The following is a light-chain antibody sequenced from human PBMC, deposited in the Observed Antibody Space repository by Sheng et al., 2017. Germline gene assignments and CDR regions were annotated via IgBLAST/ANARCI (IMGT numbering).Light chain of an antibody. V-gene: IGLV2-14*03. CDR3: SSYTRDNTVV. CDR1: SSDVGGPYY. J-gene: IGLJ2*01. Sequence: QSALTQPASVSGSPGQSITIACSGSSSDVGGPYYVSWYQQHPGKAPKLIIYDVSERPSGTSSRFSASKSGNTASLTISELQTEDEGDYYCSSYTRDNTVVFGGGTRLTVL. CDR2: DVS.